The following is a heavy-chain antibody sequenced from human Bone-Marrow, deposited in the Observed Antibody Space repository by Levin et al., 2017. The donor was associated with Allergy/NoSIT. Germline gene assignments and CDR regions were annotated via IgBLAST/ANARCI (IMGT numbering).Heavy chain of an antibody. CDR2: ISSSGSTI. CDR1: GFTFSDYY. V-gene: IGHV3-11*01. Sequence: GGSLRLSCAASGFTFSDYYMSWIRQAPGKGLEWVSYISSSGSTIYYADSVKGRFTISRDNAKNSLYLQMNSLRAEDTAVYYCARDLAYYDSSGYYSDYFDYWGQGTLVTVSS. D-gene: IGHD3-22*01. CDR3: ARDLAYYDSSGYYSDYFDY. J-gene: IGHJ4*02.